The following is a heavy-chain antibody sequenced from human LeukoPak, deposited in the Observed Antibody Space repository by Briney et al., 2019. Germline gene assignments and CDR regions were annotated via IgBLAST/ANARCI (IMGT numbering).Heavy chain of an antibody. D-gene: IGHD3-10*01. J-gene: IGHJ4*02. CDR1: GGSISDYY. CDR3: ARCSAVRGVIVLDY. CDR2: IYYSGST. V-gene: IGHV4-59*01. Sequence: TSETLSLTCTVSGGSISDYYWSWIRQPPGKGLEWIGYIYYSGSTNYNPSLKSRVTISVDTSKNQFSLKLSSVTAADTAVYYCARCSAVRGVIVLDYWGQGTLVTVSS.